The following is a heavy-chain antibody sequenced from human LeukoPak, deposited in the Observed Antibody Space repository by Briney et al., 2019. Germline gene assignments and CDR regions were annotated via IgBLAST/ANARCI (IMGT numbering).Heavy chain of an antibody. J-gene: IGHJ4*02. V-gene: IGHV3-23*01. D-gene: IGHD3-10*01. CDR2: ISGSGGST. CDR3: AKGANYYGSGREFDN. Sequence: PGGSLRLSCAASGFIFSSYAMSWVRQAPGQGLEWVSAISGSGGSTYYADSVKGRITISRDNSKNTLYLQMNSLRAEDTAVYYCAKGANYYGSGREFDNWGQGTLVTVSS. CDR1: GFIFSSYA.